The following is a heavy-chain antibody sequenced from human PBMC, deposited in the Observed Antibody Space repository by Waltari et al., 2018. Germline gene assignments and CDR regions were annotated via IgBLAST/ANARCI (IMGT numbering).Heavy chain of an antibody. V-gene: IGHV3-48*04. CDR1: GFTFSSYS. Sequence: EVQLVESGGGLVQPGGSLRLSCAASGFTFSSYSMNWVRQAPGKGLEWVSYISSSSSTIYYADSVKGRFTSSRDNAKNSLYLQMNSLRAEDTAVYYCARDKRWSGYYGYFDYWGQGTLVTVSS. J-gene: IGHJ4*02. CDR2: ISSSSSTI. D-gene: IGHD3-3*01. CDR3: ARDKRWSGYYGYFDY.